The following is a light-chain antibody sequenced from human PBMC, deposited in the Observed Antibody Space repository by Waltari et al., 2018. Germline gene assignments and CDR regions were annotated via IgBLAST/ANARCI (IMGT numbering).Light chain of an antibody. CDR3: MQAVNLLYT. Sequence: DIVMTQTPLSLSVTPGQSASIPCKFSQTLLHSDGKTYLYWYLQKPGQSPQLLISEVSSRFSGVPDRFSGSGSGTDFTLKISRVEAEDVGIYYCMQAVNLLYTFGQGTKLEIK. J-gene: IGKJ2*01. CDR1: QTLLHSDGKTY. V-gene: IGKV2-29*02. CDR2: EVS.